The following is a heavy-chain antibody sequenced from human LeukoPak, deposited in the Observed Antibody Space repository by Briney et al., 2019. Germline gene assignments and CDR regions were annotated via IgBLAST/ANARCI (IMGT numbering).Heavy chain of an antibody. J-gene: IGHJ4*02. CDR2: IKSNPDGGTT. Sequence: GGSLRLSCAASGFTFRNAWMTWVRQAPGKGLEWVGRIKSNPDGGTTDYAAPVKGRFTISRDDSKNTMYLQMNSLKTEDTAVYYCSTLAFDVHYWGQGILVTVSS. D-gene: IGHD2/OR15-2a*01. CDR3: STLAFDVHY. V-gene: IGHV3-15*01. CDR1: GFTFRNAW.